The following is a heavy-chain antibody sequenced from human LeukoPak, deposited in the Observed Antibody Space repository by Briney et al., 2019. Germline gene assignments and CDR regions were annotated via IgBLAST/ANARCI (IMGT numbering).Heavy chain of an antibody. Sequence: PGGSLRLSCATSGFTLSSYGMHWVRQAPGKGLDWVAIIAHDGVNKYYTDSVTGRFTISRDNSGNTLFLQMNSLRPEDTAVYYCARDWGASGWYNWFDPWGQGTLVTVSS. J-gene: IGHJ5*02. CDR3: ARDWGASGWYNWFDP. V-gene: IGHV3-30*03. D-gene: IGHD6-19*01. CDR1: GFTLSSYG. CDR2: IAHDGVNK.